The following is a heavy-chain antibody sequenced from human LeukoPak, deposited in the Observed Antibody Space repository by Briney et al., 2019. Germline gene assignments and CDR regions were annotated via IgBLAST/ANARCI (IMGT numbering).Heavy chain of an antibody. V-gene: IGHV4-4*07. CDR3: ARVGAVAAIPYYYYYMDV. CDR2: IYTSGST. Sequence: PSETLSLTCTVSGGSISSYYWSWIRQPAGKGLEWIGRIYTSGSTNYNPSLKSRVTMSVDTSKNQFSLKLSSVTAADTAVYYCARVGAVAAIPYYYYYMDVWGKGTRVTVSS. CDR1: GGSISSYY. J-gene: IGHJ6*03. D-gene: IGHD6-19*01.